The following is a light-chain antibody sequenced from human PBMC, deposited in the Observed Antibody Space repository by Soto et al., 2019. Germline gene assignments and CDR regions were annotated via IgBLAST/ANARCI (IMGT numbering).Light chain of an antibody. CDR2: GNS. Sequence: QSALTQPASVSGAPGQRVTISCTGSSSNIGAGYDVHWYQQLPGTAPKLLIYGNSNRPSGVPDRFSGSKSGTSASLAITGLQAEDEADYYCQSYDSSLSVYVVFGGGTKLTVL. J-gene: IGLJ2*01. CDR1: SSNIGAGYD. V-gene: IGLV1-40*01. CDR3: QSYDSSLSVYVV.